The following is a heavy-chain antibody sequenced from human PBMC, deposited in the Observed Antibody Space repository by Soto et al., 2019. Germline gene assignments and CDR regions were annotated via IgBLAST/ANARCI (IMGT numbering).Heavy chain of an antibody. D-gene: IGHD4-4*01. V-gene: IGHV3-7*01. CDR2: IKPDESEK. CDR3: VRGGSNYAS. Sequence: ESGGGLVQPGGSLRLSCTASGFTFSDFWMTWVRQAPGKGLGGVARIKPDESEKKYADSVKGRFSISRDNAKNSMYLQMDSQRGEDTAVYYCVRGGSNYASWGQGTLVTVSS. J-gene: IGHJ5*02. CDR1: GFTFSDFW.